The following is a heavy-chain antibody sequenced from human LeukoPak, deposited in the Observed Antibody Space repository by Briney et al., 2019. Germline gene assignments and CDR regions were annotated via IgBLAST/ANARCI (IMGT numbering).Heavy chain of an antibody. Sequence: SETLSLTCTVSGGSTSSGDYYWSWIRQPPGKGLEWIGYIYYSGNTHYNPSLESRVTISVDTSKNQFSLKLSSVTAADTAVYYCVRHGTITSPNGFDYWGQGTLVTVSS. V-gene: IGHV4-61*08. J-gene: IGHJ4*02. D-gene: IGHD3-9*01. CDR3: VRHGTITSPNGFDY. CDR1: GGSTSSGDYY. CDR2: IYYSGNT.